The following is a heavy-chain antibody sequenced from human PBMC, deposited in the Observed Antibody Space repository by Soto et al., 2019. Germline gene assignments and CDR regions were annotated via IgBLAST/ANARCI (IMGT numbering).Heavy chain of an antibody. Sequence: GGSLRLSCVASGFTVSNSYMSWVRQAPGKGLEWVSIIYSIGNTYYADSVKGRFTISRDNSKNTLFLQMNSLRADDTAVYYCARFTLTGTWFAPWGQGTLVTVSS. CDR2: IYSIGNT. V-gene: IGHV3-53*01. CDR3: ARFTLTGTWFAP. J-gene: IGHJ5*02. D-gene: IGHD7-27*01. CDR1: GFTVSNSY.